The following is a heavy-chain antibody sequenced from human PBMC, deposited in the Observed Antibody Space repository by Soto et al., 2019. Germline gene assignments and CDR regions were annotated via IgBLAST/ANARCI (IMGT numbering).Heavy chain of an antibody. V-gene: IGHV3-74*01. CDR1: GFTFGSYW. D-gene: IGHD2-8*01. CDR3: ARVPTGKYGVWNY. J-gene: IGHJ4*02. CDR2: INPGGSIT. Sequence: EEQLVESGGGLVQPGGSLRLSCAASGFTFGSYWMHWVRQAPGKGLVWVSRINPGGSITAYADSVKGRFTISRDNAKNTLYLQMNSLRGDNTAVYYCARVPTGKYGVWNYWGQGTLVTVSS.